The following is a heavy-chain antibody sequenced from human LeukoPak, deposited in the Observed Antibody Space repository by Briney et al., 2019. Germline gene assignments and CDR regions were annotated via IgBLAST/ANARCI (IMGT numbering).Heavy chain of an antibody. CDR2: IIPIFGTA. V-gene: IGHV1-69*05. CDR3: ARGYCSGGSCYSGTLYYMDV. Sequence: SVKVSCKASGGTFSSYAISWVRQAPGQGLEWMRGIIPIFGTANYAQKFQGRVTITTHESTSTAYMELSSLRSEDTAVYYCARGYCSGGSCYSGTLYYMDVWGKGATVTVSS. CDR1: GGTFSSYA. J-gene: IGHJ6*03. D-gene: IGHD2-15*01.